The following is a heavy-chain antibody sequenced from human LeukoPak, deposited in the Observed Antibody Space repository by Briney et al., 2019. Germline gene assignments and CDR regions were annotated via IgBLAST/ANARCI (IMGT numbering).Heavy chain of an antibody. Sequence: PSETLSLTCTVSGGSISSSNYYWGWIRQPPGKGLEWIGEINHSGSIKRNPSLKSRVTISVDTSKNQFSLKLSSVTAADTAVYYCARRVGRYFGERAYYYNYMDVWDKGTTVTISS. D-gene: IGHD3-10*01. CDR1: GGSISSSNYY. V-gene: IGHV4-39*07. CDR3: ARRVGRYFGERAYYYNYMDV. CDR2: INHSGSI. J-gene: IGHJ6*03.